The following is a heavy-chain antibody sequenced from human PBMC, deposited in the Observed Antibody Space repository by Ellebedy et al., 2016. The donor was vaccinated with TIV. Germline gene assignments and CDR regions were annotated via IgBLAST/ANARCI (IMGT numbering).Heavy chain of an antibody. J-gene: IGHJ4*02. D-gene: IGHD6-19*01. Sequence: GSLRLSCTVSGGSISSGGYYWSWIRQPPGKGLEWIGEITHSGITNYNPSLMSRATISVDTSKNQFSLNLNSVVAADTAVYYCARDFQWWGQGTLVTVSS. V-gene: IGHV4-39*07. CDR2: ITHSGIT. CDR1: GGSISSGGYY. CDR3: ARDFQW.